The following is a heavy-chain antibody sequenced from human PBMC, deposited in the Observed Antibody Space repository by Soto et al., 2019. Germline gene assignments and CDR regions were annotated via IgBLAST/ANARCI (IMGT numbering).Heavy chain of an antibody. V-gene: IGHV3-30*18. CDR1: GFTLTNNG. Sequence: PGGSLRLSCAASGFTLTNNGMHWVRPAPGQGLEWVAVISSDGSSKYYGDSVRGRFTISRDNSKNTLFLEMNSLRSEDTAVYYCAKDRGLAESGRWSHYYYGMDVWGQGTTVTVSS. D-gene: IGHD1-26*01. CDR2: ISSDGSSK. J-gene: IGHJ6*02. CDR3: AKDRGLAESGRWSHYYYGMDV.